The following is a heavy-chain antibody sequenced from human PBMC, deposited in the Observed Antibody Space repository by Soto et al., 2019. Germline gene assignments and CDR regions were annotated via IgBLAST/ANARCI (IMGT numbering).Heavy chain of an antibody. Sequence: ASVKVSFKASGGTFSSYAISWVRQAPGQGLEWMGGIIPIFGTANYAQKFQGRVTITADESTSTAYMELSSLRSEDTAVYYCAKEVTINWFDPWGQGTLVTVSS. CDR3: AKEVTINWFDP. CDR1: GGTFSSYA. J-gene: IGHJ5*02. CDR2: IIPIFGTA. D-gene: IGHD4-17*01. V-gene: IGHV1-69*13.